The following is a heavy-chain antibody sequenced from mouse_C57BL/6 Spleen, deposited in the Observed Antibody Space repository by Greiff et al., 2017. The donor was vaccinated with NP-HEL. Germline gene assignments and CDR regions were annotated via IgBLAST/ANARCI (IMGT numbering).Heavy chain of an antibody. J-gene: IGHJ2*01. V-gene: IGHV1-82*01. CDR1: GYAFSSSW. Sequence: VQVVESGPELVKPGASVKISCKASGYAFSSSWMNWVKQRPGKGLEWIGRIYPGDGDTNYNGKFKGKATLTADKSSSTAYMQLSSLTSEDSAVYFCAREGLLPPYFDYWGQGTTLTVSS. D-gene: IGHD1-1*01. CDR3: AREGLLPPYFDY. CDR2: IYPGDGDT.